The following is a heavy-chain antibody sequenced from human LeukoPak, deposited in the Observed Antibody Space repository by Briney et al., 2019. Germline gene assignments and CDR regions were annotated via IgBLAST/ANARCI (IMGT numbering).Heavy chain of an antibody. CDR3: ARDTAVVVITLDTYYYYYMDV. D-gene: IGHD3-22*01. CDR2: ISANNGNT. V-gene: IGHV1-18*01. Sequence: ASVKVSCKASGFTFNDFAFNWVRQAPGQGLEWMGWISANNGNTHYTQKFQGRVTMTTDTSTSTAYMELRSLRSDDTAVYYCARDTAVVVITLDTYYYYYMDVWGKGTTVTVSS. J-gene: IGHJ6*03. CDR1: GFTFNDFA.